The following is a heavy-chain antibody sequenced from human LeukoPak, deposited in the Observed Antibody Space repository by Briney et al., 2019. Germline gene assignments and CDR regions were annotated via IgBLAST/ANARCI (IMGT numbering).Heavy chain of an antibody. D-gene: IGHD6-19*01. V-gene: IGHV3-23*01. J-gene: IGHJ4*02. CDR2: ISYGGGGT. CDR3: AKGVAVAGGFFDY. Sequence: PGGSLRLSCAASGFTFSSYAMIWVRQAPGKGLEWVSAISYGGGGTYCADSVKGRFTISRDNSKNKLYLQMNSLRAEDTAVYYCAKGVAVAGGFFDYWGQGTLVTVSS. CDR1: GFTFSSYA.